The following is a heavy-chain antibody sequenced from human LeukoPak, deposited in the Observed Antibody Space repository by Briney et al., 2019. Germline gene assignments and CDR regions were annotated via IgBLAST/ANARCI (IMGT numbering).Heavy chain of an antibody. V-gene: IGHV3-7*01. J-gene: IGHJ4*02. D-gene: IGHD6-13*01. Sequence: GGSLRLSCEAYGLSISNSWMAWVRRAPGKGLEWVDNIKEDGSAKFYVDCVKGRFTVSRDNAKNSLSLQMNSLRVEDTAVYYCSTALDAPAGPDWGQGTLVTVSS. CDR3: STALDAPAGPD. CDR2: IKEDGSAK. CDR1: GLSISNSW.